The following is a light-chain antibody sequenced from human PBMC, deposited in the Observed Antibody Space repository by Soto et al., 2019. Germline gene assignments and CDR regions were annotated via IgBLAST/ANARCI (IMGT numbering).Light chain of an antibody. CDR1: QSINSW. V-gene: IGKV1-5*01. Sequence: DIQMTQSPSILSASVGDRVPITCRASQSINSWLAWYQQKPGKAPKLLISDASSLEGGVPSSFSGSGSGTEFTLTISSLQPDDFAAYYCQKYNSTPLTFGGGTKVDIK. J-gene: IGKJ4*01. CDR3: QKYNSTPLT. CDR2: DAS.